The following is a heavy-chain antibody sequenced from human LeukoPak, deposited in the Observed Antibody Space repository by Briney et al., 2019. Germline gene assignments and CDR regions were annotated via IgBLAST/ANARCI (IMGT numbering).Heavy chain of an antibody. D-gene: IGHD3-3*01. V-gene: IGHV4-38-2*01. J-gene: IGHJ5*02. Sequence: PSETLSLTCVVSGYSISGGYYWGWIRQPPGKGLEWIGSIHHSGSTYYNPSLKSRVTISVDTSKNQFSLKLSSVTAADTAVYYCARHRGGYDFWTENWFDPWGQGTLVTVSS. CDR2: IHHSGST. CDR1: GYSISGGYY. CDR3: ARHRGGYDFWTENWFDP.